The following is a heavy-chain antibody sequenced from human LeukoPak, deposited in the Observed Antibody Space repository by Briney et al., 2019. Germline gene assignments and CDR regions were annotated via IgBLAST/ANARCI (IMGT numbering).Heavy chain of an antibody. CDR2: IIPIFATP. D-gene: IGHD3-22*01. V-gene: IGHV1-69*05. CDR3: ARSDSGGYTPHYYFDD. J-gene: IGHJ4*02. CDR1: GGTSRSYA. Sequence: SVKVSCKASGGTSRSYAINCVRQAPGQGLEWMGRIIPIFATPNYAQKFQGRVTITTDESTSTAYMELSSLRSEDTAVYYCARSDSGGYTPHYYFDDWGQGTLVSVSS.